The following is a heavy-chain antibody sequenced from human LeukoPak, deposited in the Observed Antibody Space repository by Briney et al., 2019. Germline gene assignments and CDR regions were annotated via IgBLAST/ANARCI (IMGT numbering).Heavy chain of an antibody. CDR2: IIPIFGTA. Sequence: RASVKVSCKASGGTFSSYAISWVRQAPGQGLGWMGGIIPIFGTANYAQKFQGRVTITADKSTSTAYMELSSLRSEDTAVYYCARDPGYDYVWGSFFDYWGQGTLVTVSS. CDR3: ARDPGYDYVWGSFFDY. D-gene: IGHD3-16*01. V-gene: IGHV1-69*06. J-gene: IGHJ4*02. CDR1: GGTFSSYA.